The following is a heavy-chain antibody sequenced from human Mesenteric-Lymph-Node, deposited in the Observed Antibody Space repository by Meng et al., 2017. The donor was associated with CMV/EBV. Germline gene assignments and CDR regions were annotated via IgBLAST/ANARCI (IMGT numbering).Heavy chain of an antibody. J-gene: IGHJ3*02. CDR3: ARGTSFVLRFLEWLFDAFDI. CDR2: ISSSSSYI. CDR1: GFTFSSYS. V-gene: IGHV3-21*01. Sequence: GESLKISCAASGFTFSSYSMNWVRQAPGKGLEWVSSISSSSSYIYYADSVKGRFTISRDNAKNSLYLQMNSLRAEDTAVYYCARGTSFVLRFLEWLFDAFDIWGQGTMVTVSS. D-gene: IGHD3-3*01.